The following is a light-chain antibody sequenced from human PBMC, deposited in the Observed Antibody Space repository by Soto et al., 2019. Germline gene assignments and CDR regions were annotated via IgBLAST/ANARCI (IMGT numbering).Light chain of an antibody. CDR1: QSISSW. CDR2: KAS. CDR3: QQYNSYSMWG. J-gene: IGKJ1*01. Sequence: DIQMTQSPSTLSASVGDRVTITCRASQSISSWLAWYQQKPGKAPKLLIYKASSLESGVPSRFSGSGSGTEFTLTISSLQPDDFATYYCQQYNSYSMWGFGQGTKVEIK. V-gene: IGKV1-5*03.